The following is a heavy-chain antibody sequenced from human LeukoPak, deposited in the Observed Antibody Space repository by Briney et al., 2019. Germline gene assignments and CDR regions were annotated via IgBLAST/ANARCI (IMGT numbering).Heavy chain of an antibody. V-gene: IGHV3-30*18. CDR1: GFPFGSYA. CDR3: AKDQYSRDYFDLDY. Sequence: GGSLRLSFAASGFPFGSYAMHWVRPAPGKGLEWVAYTSYDGSTEYYADSVKGRFTIYRDNSKDTLYLQMNSLRAEDTAVYFCAKDQYSRDYFDLDYWGQGTLVTVSP. D-gene: IGHD4-17*01. J-gene: IGHJ4*02. CDR2: TSYDGSTE.